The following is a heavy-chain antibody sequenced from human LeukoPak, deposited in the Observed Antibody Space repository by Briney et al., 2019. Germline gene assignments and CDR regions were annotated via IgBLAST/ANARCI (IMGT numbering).Heavy chain of an antibody. J-gene: IGHJ4*02. D-gene: IGHD3-22*01. CDR2: LNHSGST. V-gene: IGHV4-34*01. CDR1: GGSFSGYY. Sequence: SETLSLTCAVYGGSFSGYYWSWIRQPPGKGLEWIGELNHSGSTNYNPSLKSRVTISVDTSKNQFSLKLRSVTAADTAVYYCARGGNYDSSGYSDDYWGQGTLVTVSS. CDR3: ARGGNYDSSGYSDDY.